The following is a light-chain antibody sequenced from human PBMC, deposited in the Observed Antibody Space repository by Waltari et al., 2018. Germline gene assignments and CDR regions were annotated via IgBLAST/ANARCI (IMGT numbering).Light chain of an antibody. CDR3: QQYYSTPWT. CDR2: WAS. Sequence: DIVMTQSPDSLAVSLGERATINCKSSRSVLYSSNNKNYLAWYQQKPGQPPKLRSYWASTREFGVPDRFSGSGSGTDFTLTISSLQAEDVAVYYCQQYYSTPWTFGRGTKVEIK. CDR1: RSVLYSSNNKNY. J-gene: IGKJ1*01. V-gene: IGKV4-1*01.